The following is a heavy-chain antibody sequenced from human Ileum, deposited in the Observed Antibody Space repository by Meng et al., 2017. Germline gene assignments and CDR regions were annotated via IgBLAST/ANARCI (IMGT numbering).Heavy chain of an antibody. D-gene: IGHD3-22*01. CDR3: ARVELRGDTRDSCGLDH. V-gene: IGHV4-34*01. Sequence: QRREVGGGRLKASGTRSPRCGGHGGSSTDYYLSWISQTPGKGLEWIGEINHGGNTNYNPSLKSRVTISIDTSRDQFSLKLTSVTAADTAVYYCARVELRGDTRDSCGLDHWGQGTLVTVSS. J-gene: IGHJ4*02. CDR1: GGSSTDYY. CDR2: INHGGNT.